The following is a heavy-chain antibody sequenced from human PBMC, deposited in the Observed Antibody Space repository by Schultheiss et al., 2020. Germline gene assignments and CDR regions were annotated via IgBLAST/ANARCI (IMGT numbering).Heavy chain of an antibody. V-gene: IGHV4-30-2*01. D-gene: IGHD3-3*01. J-gene: IGHJ4*02. Sequence: SETLSLTCAVSGGSISSGGYSWSWIRQPPGKGLEWIVYIYHSGSTYYNPSLKSRVTISVDRSKNQFSLKLSSVTAADTAVYYCASVRFLEWYYFDYWGQGTMVTVSS. CDR3: ASVRFLEWYYFDY. CDR2: IYHSGST. CDR1: GGSISSGGYS.